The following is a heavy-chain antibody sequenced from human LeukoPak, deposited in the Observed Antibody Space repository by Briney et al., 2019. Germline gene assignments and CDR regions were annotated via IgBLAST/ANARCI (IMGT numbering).Heavy chain of an antibody. CDR2: IKQDGSEK. J-gene: IGHJ4*02. CDR1: GFTFSSYR. CDR3: ARGYGNYGY. D-gene: IGHD4-11*01. Sequence: PGGSLRLSCAASGFTFSSYRMSWVRQAPGKGLEWVANIKQDGSEKYYVDSVKGRFTISRDNAKNSLYLQMNSLRAEDTAVYYCARGYGNYGYWGQGTLVTVSS. V-gene: IGHV3-7*01.